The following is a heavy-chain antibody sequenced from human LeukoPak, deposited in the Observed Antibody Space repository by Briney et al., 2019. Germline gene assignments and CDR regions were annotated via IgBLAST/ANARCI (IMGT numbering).Heavy chain of an antibody. CDR3: AKRGGTANA. Sequence: PGGSLRLSCAASGFTFSNYVMSWVRQAPGKGLEWVSAISGSGDSTYYADSVKGRFTISRDNSKNTLYLQMNSLRAEDTAVYFCAKRGGTANAWGQGTLVTVSS. V-gene: IGHV3-23*01. CDR1: GFTFSNYV. D-gene: IGHD6-13*01. CDR2: ISGSGDST. J-gene: IGHJ5*02.